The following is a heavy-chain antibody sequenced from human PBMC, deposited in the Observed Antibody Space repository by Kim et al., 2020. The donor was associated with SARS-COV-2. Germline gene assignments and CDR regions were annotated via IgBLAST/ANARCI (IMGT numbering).Heavy chain of an antibody. D-gene: IGHD6-13*01. V-gene: IGHV5-51*01. J-gene: IGHJ4*02. Sequence: RYSPSFQGQVTISADKSISTAYLQWSSLKASDTAMYYCARQAAAGSDFDYWGQGTLVTVSS. CDR3: ARQAAAGSDFDY.